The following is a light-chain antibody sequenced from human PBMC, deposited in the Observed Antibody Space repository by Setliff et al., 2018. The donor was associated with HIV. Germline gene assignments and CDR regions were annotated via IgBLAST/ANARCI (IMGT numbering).Light chain of an antibody. V-gene: IGLV2-14*01. CDR1: ISDVGGYNY. CDR3: SSYTSSSTRV. J-gene: IGLJ1*01. CDR2: EVS. Sequence: QSALTQPASVSGSPGQSITISCTGTISDVGGYNYVSWYQHHPGKAPKLLIYEVSNRPSWVSNRFSGSKSGNTASLTISGLQPEDKADYFCSSYTSSSTRVFGTGTKV.